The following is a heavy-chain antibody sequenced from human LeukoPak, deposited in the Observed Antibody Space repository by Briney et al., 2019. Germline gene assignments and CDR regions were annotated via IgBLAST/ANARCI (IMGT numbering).Heavy chain of an antibody. D-gene: IGHD3-10*01. J-gene: IGHJ5*02. CDR3: AKVTGGNSGSYQFDP. Sequence: PGGSLRLSCAASGFTFSSYWMSWVRQAPGKGLEWVSAISGSGGSTYYADSVKGRFTISRDNSKNTLYLQMNSLRAEDTAVYYCAKVTGGNSGSYQFDPWGQGTLVTVSS. CDR2: ISGSGGST. V-gene: IGHV3-23*01. CDR1: GFTFSSYW.